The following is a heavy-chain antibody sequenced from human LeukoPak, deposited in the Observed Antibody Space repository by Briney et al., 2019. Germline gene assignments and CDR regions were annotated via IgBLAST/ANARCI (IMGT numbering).Heavy chain of an antibody. D-gene: IGHD2-21*02. CDR3: AKGSDGSDSSLFDY. V-gene: IGHV3-23*01. CDR2: ISGSGRNT. J-gene: IGHJ4*02. CDR1: GFTFSSYA. Sequence: PGGSLRLSCAASGFTFSSYAMSWVRQAPGKGLEWVSVISGSGRNTYYADSVKGRFTISRDNSKNTLYLQMNSLRAEDTAVYYCAKGSDGSDSSLFDYWGQGTLVTVSS.